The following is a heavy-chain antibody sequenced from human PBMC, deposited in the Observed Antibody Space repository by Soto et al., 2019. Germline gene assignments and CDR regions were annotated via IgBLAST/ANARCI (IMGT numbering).Heavy chain of an antibody. V-gene: IGHV3-30-3*01. CDR2: ISYDGSNK. CDR1: GFTFSSYA. CDR3: AREEIQGSNYYYGMDV. J-gene: IGHJ6*02. Sequence: ESGGGVVQPGRSLRLSCAASGFTFSSYAMHWVRQAPGKGLEWVAVISYDGSNKYYADSVKGRFTISRDNSKNTLYLQMNSLRAEDTAVYYCAREEIQGSNYYYGMDVWGQGTTVTVSS. D-gene: IGHD3-10*01.